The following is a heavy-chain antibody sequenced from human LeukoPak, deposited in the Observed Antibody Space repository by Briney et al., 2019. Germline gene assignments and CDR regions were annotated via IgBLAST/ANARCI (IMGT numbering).Heavy chain of an antibody. D-gene: IGHD3-22*01. CDR3: ARLIWVGSGYHDDY. Sequence: GGSLRLSCAASGFTFSSYSMNWVRQAPGKRLEWVSSISSSSSYIYYADSVKGRFTISRDNAKNSLYLQMNSLRAEDTAVYYCARLIWVGSGYHDDYWGQGTLVTVSS. CDR1: GFTFSSYS. J-gene: IGHJ4*02. V-gene: IGHV3-21*01. CDR2: ISSSSSYI.